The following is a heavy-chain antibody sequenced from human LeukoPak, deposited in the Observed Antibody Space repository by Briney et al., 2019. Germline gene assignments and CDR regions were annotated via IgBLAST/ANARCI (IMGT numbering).Heavy chain of an antibody. V-gene: IGHV4-61*02. Sequence: SSETLSLTCTVSGGSISSGSYYWSWIRQPAGKGLEWIGRIYTSGSTNYNPSLKSRVTISVDKSKNQFSLKLSSVTAADTAVYYCATLYLGYCSSTSCETDYWGQGTLVTVSS. D-gene: IGHD2-2*01. CDR1: GGSISSGSYY. J-gene: IGHJ4*02. CDR2: IYTSGST. CDR3: ATLYLGYCSSTSCETDY.